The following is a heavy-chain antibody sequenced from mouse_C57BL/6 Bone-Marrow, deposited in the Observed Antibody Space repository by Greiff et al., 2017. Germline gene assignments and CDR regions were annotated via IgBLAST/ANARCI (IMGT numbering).Heavy chain of an antibody. J-gene: IGHJ4*01. CDR2: IYPGSGNT. CDR3: AREGDYYGSSSLYAMDY. Sequence: VKLQESGAELVRPGASVKLSCKASGYTFTDYYINWVKQRPGQGLEWIARIYPGSGNTYYNEKFKGKATLTAEKSSSTAYMQLSSLTSEDSAVYFCAREGDYYGSSSLYAMDYWGQGTSVTVSS. D-gene: IGHD1-1*01. V-gene: IGHV1-76*01. CDR1: GYTFTDYY.